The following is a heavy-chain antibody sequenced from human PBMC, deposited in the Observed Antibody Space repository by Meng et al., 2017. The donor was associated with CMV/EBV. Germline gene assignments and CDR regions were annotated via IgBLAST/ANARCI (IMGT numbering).Heavy chain of an antibody. V-gene: IGHV3-33*03. CDR2: IWYDGSEE. CDR3: AKAPYSGGFDS. J-gene: IGHJ4*02. Sequence: LRLSCTASGFTFSKCGMHWVRQAPGKGLEWVAVIWYDGSEEYYADNVKGRFTISRDNYRHMLYLQMNNLRAEDTAVYYCAKAPYSGGFDSWGQGTLVTVSS. D-gene: IGHD3-10*01. CDR1: GFTFSKCG.